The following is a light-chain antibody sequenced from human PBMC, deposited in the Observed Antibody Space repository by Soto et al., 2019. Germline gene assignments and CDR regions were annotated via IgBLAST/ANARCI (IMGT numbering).Light chain of an antibody. Sequence: EIVLTQSPATLFLTERERAILACRASQSVSSYLLWYQQKPGQAPRLLIYDASNRATGIPARFSGNGSVPYLPLTISGLEPEDFAVYYCQQYNTWPLTFGGGTKVDIK. J-gene: IGKJ4*01. CDR1: QSVSSY. CDR2: DAS. V-gene: IGKV3-11*01. CDR3: QQYNTWPLT.